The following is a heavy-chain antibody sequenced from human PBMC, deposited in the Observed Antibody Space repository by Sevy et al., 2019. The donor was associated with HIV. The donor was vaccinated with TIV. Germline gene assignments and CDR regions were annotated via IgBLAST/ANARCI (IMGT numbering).Heavy chain of an antibody. J-gene: IGHJ5*02. Sequence: GGSLRLSCAASGFTVSSNYMSWVRQAPGKGLEWVSVIYSGGSTYYADSVKGRFTISRDNSKNTQYLQMNSLRAEDTAVYYCARDSTNNWFDPWGQGTLVTVSS. CDR2: IYSGGST. CDR1: GFTVSSNY. CDR3: ARDSTNNWFDP. V-gene: IGHV3-53*01.